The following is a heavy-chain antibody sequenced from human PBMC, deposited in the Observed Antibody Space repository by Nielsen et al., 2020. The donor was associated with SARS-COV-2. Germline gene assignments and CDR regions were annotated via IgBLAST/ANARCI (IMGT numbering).Heavy chain of an antibody. CDR3: AALYCGGDCYIYYYGMDV. V-gene: IGHV3-23*03. J-gene: IGHJ6*02. Sequence: GGSLRLSCAASGFTFSNYAMSWVRQAPGKGLEWVSVIYSGGSSTYYADSVKGRFTISRDNSKNTLYLQMNSLRAEDTAVYYCAALYCGGDCYIYYYGMDVWGQGTTVTVSS. CDR1: GFTFSNYA. D-gene: IGHD2-21*02. CDR2: IYSGGSST.